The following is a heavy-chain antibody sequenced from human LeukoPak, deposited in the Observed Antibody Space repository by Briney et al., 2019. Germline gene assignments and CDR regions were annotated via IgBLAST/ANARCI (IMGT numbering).Heavy chain of an antibody. D-gene: IGHD6-13*01. CDR1: GYSFTNYW. CDR2: VSPDGSDT. V-gene: IGHV5-51*01. Sequence: GESLKISCKGSGYSFTNYWIGWVRQMPGKGLEWMGIVSPDGSDTRYSPSFQGQVTISADKSITTAYLQWSSLKASDTAMYYCARLTSSWSFDYWGQGTLVTVSS. J-gene: IGHJ4*02. CDR3: ARLTSSWSFDY.